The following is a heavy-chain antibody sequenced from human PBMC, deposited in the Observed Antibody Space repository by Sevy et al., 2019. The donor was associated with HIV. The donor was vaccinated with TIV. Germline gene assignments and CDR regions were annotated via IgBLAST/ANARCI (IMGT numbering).Heavy chain of an antibody. CDR3: ARAIGAAGAW. CDR1: GLTISSFW. V-gene: IGHV3-7*01. D-gene: IGHD6-25*01. J-gene: IGHJ4*02. Sequence: GGSLRLSCAASGLTISSFWMHWVRQAPGKGLEWVANINQDGSAIYYADSVKGRFTISRDNIRNFLYLQMSSLTVEDTARYYCARAIGAAGAWWGQGILVTVSS. CDR2: INQDGSAI.